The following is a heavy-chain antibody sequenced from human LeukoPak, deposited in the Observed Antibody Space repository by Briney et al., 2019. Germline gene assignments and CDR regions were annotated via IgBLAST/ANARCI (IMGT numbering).Heavy chain of an antibody. Sequence: ASVKVSCKASGYTFSGYFMHWVRQAPGQGLEWMGWISPNSGGTNYAQKFQGRFTMTRDTSITTAYMELSRLRSEDTAVYYCAARGGYGMDVWGQGTTVTVSS. J-gene: IGHJ6*02. V-gene: IGHV1-2*02. CDR1: GYTFSGYF. CDR2: ISPNSGGT. D-gene: IGHD3-10*01. CDR3: AARGGYGMDV.